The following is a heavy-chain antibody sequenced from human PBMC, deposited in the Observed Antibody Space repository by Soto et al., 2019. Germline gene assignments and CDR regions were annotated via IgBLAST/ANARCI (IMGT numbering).Heavy chain of an antibody. D-gene: IGHD2-21*01. CDR2: IWYDGNNK. CDR3: ARGLHSLFDY. J-gene: IGHJ4*02. V-gene: IGHV3-33*08. Sequence: VQLVDSGGNLVQPGGSLRLSCEASGFTFSNYGMHWVRQAPGKGLEWVAVIWYDGNNKYYADSVKGRFTISRDNSNNTLYVQMTSLRAEDTAVYYCARGLHSLFDYWGQGTLVTVSS. CDR1: GFTFSNYG.